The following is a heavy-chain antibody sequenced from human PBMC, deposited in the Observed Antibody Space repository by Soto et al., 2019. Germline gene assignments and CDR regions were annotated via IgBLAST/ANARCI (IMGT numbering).Heavy chain of an antibody. V-gene: IGHV3-7*01. D-gene: IGHD3-3*01. Sequence: EVQLVESGGGLVQPGGSLRLSCAASGFTFSSYWMRWVRQAPGKGLEWVANTKEDGSDMYYVDSVKGRFTISRDNAKNSLYLQMNSLRAEATAVYYCATEVWVYYDFWSGYSDYWGQGTLVTVSS. J-gene: IGHJ4*02. CDR2: TKEDGSDM. CDR3: ATEVWVYYDFWSGYSDY. CDR1: GFTFSSYW.